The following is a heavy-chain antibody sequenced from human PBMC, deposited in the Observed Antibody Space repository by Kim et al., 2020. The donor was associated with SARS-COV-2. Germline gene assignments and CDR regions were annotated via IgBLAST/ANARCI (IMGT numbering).Heavy chain of an antibody. CDR1: GGSISSGSYY. CDR3: ARAKGIVGVHFDY. Sequence: SETLSLTCTVSGGSISSGSYYWSWIRQPAGKGLEWIGRIYTSGSTNYNPSLKSRVTISVDTSKNQFSLKLSSVTAADTAVYYCARAKGIVGVHFDYWGQGTLVTVSS. J-gene: IGHJ4*02. D-gene: IGHD1-26*01. V-gene: IGHV4-61*02. CDR2: IYTSGST.